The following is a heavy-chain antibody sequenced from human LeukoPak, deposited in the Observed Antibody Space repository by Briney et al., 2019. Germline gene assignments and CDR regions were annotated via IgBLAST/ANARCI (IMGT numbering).Heavy chain of an antibody. CDR3: AGIKEYGDPTGAFDI. CDR2: ISSSSSYI. D-gene: IGHD4-17*01. J-gene: IGHJ3*02. CDR1: GFTFSTYS. Sequence: GGSLTLSCAASGFTFSTYSMNWVRQAPGKGLEWVSSISSSSSYIHYADSVKGRFTISRDNAKNSLFLQMNSLRAEDTAVYYCAGIKEYGDPTGAFDIWGQGTMVTVSS. V-gene: IGHV3-21*01.